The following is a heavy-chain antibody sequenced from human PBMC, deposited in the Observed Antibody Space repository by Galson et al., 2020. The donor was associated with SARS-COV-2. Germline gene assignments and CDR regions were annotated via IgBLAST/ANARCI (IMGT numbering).Heavy chain of an antibody. Sequence: GGSLRLSCAASGFTFDDYAMHWVRQAPGKGLEWVSGISWNSGSIGYADSVKGRFTISRDNAKNSLYLQMNSLRAEDTALYYCAKIPAAADDYWGQGTLVTVSS. D-gene: IGHD6-13*01. J-gene: IGHJ4*02. CDR1: GFTFDDYA. CDR3: AKIPAAADDY. V-gene: IGHV3-9*01. CDR2: ISWNSGSI.